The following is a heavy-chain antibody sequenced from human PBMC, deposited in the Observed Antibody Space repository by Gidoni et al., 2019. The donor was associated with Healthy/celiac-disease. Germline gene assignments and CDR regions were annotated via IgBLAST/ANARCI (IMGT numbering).Heavy chain of an antibody. D-gene: IGHD2-2*01. V-gene: IGHV3-21*01. CDR1: GFTFSSYS. CDR3: TFLGAVVPAAVGMDV. CDR2: ISSSSSYI. J-gene: IGHJ6*02. Sequence: EVQLVESGGGLVKPGGSLRLSCAASGFTFSSYSMTWVRQAPGKGLEWVSSISSSSSYIYYADSVKGRFTISRDNAKNSLYLQMNSLRAEDTAVYYCTFLGAVVPAAVGMDVWGQGTTVTVSS.